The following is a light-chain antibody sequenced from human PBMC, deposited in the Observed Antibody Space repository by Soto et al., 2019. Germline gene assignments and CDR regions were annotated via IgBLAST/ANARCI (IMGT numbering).Light chain of an antibody. V-gene: IGLV3-1*01. CDR3: QAWDGGTVV. CDR2: QDT. CDR1: KLGDKY. Sequence: SYELTQPPSMSVSPGQTATIACSGDKLGDKYVCWYQQKSGESPILVIYQDTKRPSGIPERFSGSNSGSTATLTISGTQSIDEADYYCQAWDGGTVVFGGETQLTVL. J-gene: IGLJ2*01.